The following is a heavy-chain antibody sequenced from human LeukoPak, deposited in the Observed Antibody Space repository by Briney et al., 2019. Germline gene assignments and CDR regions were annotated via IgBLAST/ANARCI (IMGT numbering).Heavy chain of an antibody. CDR3: ARAVVLYYFDY. D-gene: IGHD3-22*01. Sequence: SETLSLTCTVSGGSVSSGSHYWSWIRQPPGKQLEWIGYINDSGSTSYNPSLKSRVTISVDTSQNQFSLKLTSVTAADTAVYYCARAVVLYYFDYWGQGTLVTVSS. J-gene: IGHJ4*02. V-gene: IGHV4-61*01. CDR1: GGSVSSGSHY. CDR2: INDSGST.